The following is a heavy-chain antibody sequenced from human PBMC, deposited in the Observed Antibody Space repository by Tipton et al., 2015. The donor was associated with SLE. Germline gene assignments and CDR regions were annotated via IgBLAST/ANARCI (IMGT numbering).Heavy chain of an antibody. Sequence: GSLRLSCAASGFTFSSYWMHWVRQAPGKGLVWVSRINSVGSSTSYADSVKGRFTISRDNAKNTLYLQMNSLRAEDTAVYYWARVQPNCAFDIWGQGTMVTVSS. CDR2: INSVGSST. J-gene: IGHJ3*02. CDR3: ARVQPNCAFDI. D-gene: IGHD1-1*01. CDR1: GFTFSSYW. V-gene: IGHV3-74*01.